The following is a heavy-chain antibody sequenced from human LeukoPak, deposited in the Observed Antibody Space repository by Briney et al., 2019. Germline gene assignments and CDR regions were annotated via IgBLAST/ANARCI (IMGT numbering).Heavy chain of an antibody. CDR3: ARDNYDSSGSFDY. V-gene: IGHV3-74*01. Sequence: GGSLRLSCAASKFSISYYWMHWVRQAPGKGLVWVSRINSDGSSTSYADSVKGRFTISRDNAKNTLYLQMNSLRAEDTAVYYCARDNYDSSGSFDYWGQGTLVTVSS. CDR2: INSDGSST. D-gene: IGHD3-22*01. J-gene: IGHJ4*02. CDR1: KFSISYYW.